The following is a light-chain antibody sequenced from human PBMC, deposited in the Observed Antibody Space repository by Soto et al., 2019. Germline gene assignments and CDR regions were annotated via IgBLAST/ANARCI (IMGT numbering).Light chain of an antibody. J-gene: IGLJ2*01. V-gene: IGLV1-47*01. CDR2: RND. CDR1: FSNIGSNY. Sequence: QSVLTQPPSASETPGQRVTISCSGSFSNIGSNYVCWYQQVPGAAPKILISRNDQRPSGVPDRFSGSKSGTSASLAISGLQSDDEADYYCAAWDVSLTAVVFGGGTKLTVL. CDR3: AAWDVSLTAVV.